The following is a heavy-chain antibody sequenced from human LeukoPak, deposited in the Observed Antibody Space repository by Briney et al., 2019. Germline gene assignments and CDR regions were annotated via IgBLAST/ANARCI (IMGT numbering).Heavy chain of an antibody. V-gene: IGHV5-10-1*01. Sequence: GESLKISCKGSGSSFTSYWISWVRQLPGKGLEWMGRIDPSDSYTNYSPSFQGHVTISADKSISTAYLQWSSLKASDTAMYYCARLGAAGYVWGSYRAPFDYWGQGTLVTVSS. CDR1: GSSFTSYW. J-gene: IGHJ4*02. CDR3: ARLGAAGYVWGSYRAPFDY. D-gene: IGHD3-16*02. CDR2: IDPSDSYT.